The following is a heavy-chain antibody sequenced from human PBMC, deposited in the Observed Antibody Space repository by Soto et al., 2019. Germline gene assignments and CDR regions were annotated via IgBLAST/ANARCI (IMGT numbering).Heavy chain of an antibody. Sequence: GGSLRLSCSASGFSLTNYVMNWVRQTPGKGLEWVSTISGSGDGTYYTDSVKGRFTISRDNSKSTLFLQMNSLRADDTAVYYCVRRAITATPSWGSFDIWGQGTMVTVSS. D-gene: IGHD1-7*01. J-gene: IGHJ3*02. V-gene: IGHV3-23*01. CDR3: VRRAITATPSWGSFDI. CDR1: GFSLTNYV. CDR2: ISGSGDGT.